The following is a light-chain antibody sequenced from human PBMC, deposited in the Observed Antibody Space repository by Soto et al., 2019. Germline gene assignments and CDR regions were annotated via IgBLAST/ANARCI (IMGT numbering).Light chain of an antibody. CDR2: DND. Sequence: QSVLTQPPSVSAAPGQRVTISCSGSTSNIGSNHVSWYQQFPGTAPKLVIYDNDKRPSGIPDRFSGSRSGASATLGITGLQTGDEADYYCATTDRSLSIVVFGGGTQLTVL. J-gene: IGLJ2*01. CDR3: ATTDRSLSIVV. CDR1: TSNIGSNH. V-gene: IGLV1-51*01.